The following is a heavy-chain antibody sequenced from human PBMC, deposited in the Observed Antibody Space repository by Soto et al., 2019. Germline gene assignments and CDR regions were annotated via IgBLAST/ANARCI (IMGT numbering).Heavy chain of an antibody. V-gene: IGHV3-23*01. Sequence: EVQLLESGGGLVQPGGSLRLSCAASGFTFSSYAMSWVRQAPGKGLEWVSAISGSGGSTYYADSVKGRFTISRDNSKNPLSLPMHSLRAEDTAVYYCATDPAYGDVAGYFPNWGKGTLVTVSS. CDR1: GFTFSSYA. CDR2: ISGSGGST. D-gene: IGHD4-17*01. CDR3: ATDPAYGDVAGYFPN. J-gene: IGHJ1*01.